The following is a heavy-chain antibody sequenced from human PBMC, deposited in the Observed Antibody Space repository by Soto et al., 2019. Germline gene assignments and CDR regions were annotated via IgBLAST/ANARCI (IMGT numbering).Heavy chain of an antibody. D-gene: IGHD3-10*01. CDR1: GGSISSSGHY. V-gene: IGHV4-39*01. J-gene: IGHJ5*02. CDR2: IYYSGGT. CDR3: ARRSYGSGVDL. Sequence: SETLSLTCTVSGGSISSSGHYWGWVRQTPGKGLEWIGNIYYSGGTHYNASFKSRVSISVDSSNNQLSLKVTSVTAADTAVYFCARRSYGSGVDLWGQGTLVTVSS.